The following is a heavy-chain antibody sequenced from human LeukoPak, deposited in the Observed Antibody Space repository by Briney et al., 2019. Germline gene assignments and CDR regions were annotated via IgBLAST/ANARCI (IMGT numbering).Heavy chain of an antibody. V-gene: IGHV1-8*01. J-gene: IGHJ4*02. Sequence: ASVKVSCKASGYTFTSYDVNWVRQATGQGLEWMGWVNPNSGNTAYAQNFQGRVTMTRDTSINTAYMELSSLRSEDTAVYYCARAAWTSSFDYWGQGTLVTVSS. CDR3: ARAAWTSSFDY. CDR1: GYTFTSYD. CDR2: VNPNSGNT. D-gene: IGHD6-6*01.